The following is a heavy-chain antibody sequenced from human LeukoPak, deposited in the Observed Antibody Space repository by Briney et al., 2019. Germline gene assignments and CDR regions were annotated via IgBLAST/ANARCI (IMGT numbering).Heavy chain of an antibody. D-gene: IGHD2-15*01. CDR1: GFTFSSYG. CDR3: AREGCSGGSCYFDY. J-gene: IGHJ4*02. CDR2: ISYDGSNK. Sequence: GRSLRLSCAASGFTFSSYGMHWVRQAPGKGLEWVAVISYDGSNKYYADSVKGRFTISRDNSKNTLYLQMNSLRAEDTAVYYCAREGCSGGSCYFDYWGQGTLVTVSS. V-gene: IGHV3-30*03.